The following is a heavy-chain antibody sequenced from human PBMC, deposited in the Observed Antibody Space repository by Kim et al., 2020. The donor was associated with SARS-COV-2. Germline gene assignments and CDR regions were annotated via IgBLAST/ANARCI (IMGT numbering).Heavy chain of an antibody. J-gene: IGHJ4*02. V-gene: IGHV3-21*01. CDR3: AREWITPGFLDY. D-gene: IGHD3-16*01. CDR2: ISSSSSYI. CDR1: GFTFSSYS. Sequence: GGSLRLSCAASGFTFSSYSMNWVRQAPGKGLEWVSSISSSSSYIYYADSVKGRFTISRDNAKNSLYLQMNSLRAEDTAVYYCAREWITPGFLDYWGQGTLVTVSS.